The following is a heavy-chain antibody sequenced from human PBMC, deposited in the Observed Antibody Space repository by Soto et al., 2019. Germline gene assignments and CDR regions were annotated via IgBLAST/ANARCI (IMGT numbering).Heavy chain of an antibody. CDR2: ISSSSSYI. D-gene: IGHD4-17*01. CDR1: GFTFSSYS. Sequence: EVQLVESGGGLVKPGGSLRLSCAASGFTFSSYSMNWVRQAPGKGLEWVSSISSSSSYIYYADSVKGRFTISRDNAKNSLYLQMNSLRAEDTAVYYCARDSYGDYESDYYYGMDVWGQGTTVTVSS. V-gene: IGHV3-21*01. J-gene: IGHJ6*02. CDR3: ARDSYGDYESDYYYGMDV.